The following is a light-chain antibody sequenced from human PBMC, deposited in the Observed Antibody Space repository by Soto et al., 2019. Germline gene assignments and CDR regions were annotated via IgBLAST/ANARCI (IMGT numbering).Light chain of an antibody. Sequence: QSVLTQPPSASGTPGQRVTISCSGSSSNIGSNTVNWCQQLPGTAPKLLIYSNNQRPSGVPDRFSGSKSGTSASLAISGLQSEDEADYYCSSYTSRTTYAFGTGTKVTVL. CDR2: SNN. J-gene: IGLJ1*01. V-gene: IGLV1-44*01. CDR1: SSNIGSNT. CDR3: SSYTSRTTYA.